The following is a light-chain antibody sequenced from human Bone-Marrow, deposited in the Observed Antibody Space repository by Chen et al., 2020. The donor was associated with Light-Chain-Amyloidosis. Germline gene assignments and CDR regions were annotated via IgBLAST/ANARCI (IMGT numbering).Light chain of an antibody. CDR3: SSYGTTYV. V-gene: IGLV2-14*02. CDR2: EDD. Sequence: HSALTQPASVSGSPGQSIIISCTETNNDVGNYNFVSWYQQQPGKAPRLVIYEDDKRPSEVPYRFSASKSGNTASLTISGLQPEDEADYYCSSYGTTYVFGSGTTVTVL. J-gene: IGLJ1*01. CDR1: NNDVGNYNF.